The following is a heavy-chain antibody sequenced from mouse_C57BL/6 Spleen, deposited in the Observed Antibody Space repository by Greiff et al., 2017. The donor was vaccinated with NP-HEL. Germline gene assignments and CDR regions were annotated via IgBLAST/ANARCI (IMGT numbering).Heavy chain of an antibody. D-gene: IGHD3-2*02. J-gene: IGHJ4*01. CDR3: ARTSSGYPYYAMDY. CDR1: GFSLTSYA. Sequence: VQGVESGPGLVAPSQSLSITCTVSGFSLTSYAISWVRQPPGKGLEWLGVIWTGGGTNYNSALKSRLSISKDNSKSQVFLKMNSLQTDDTARYYCARTSSGYPYYAMDYWGQGTSVTVSS. V-gene: IGHV2-9-1*01. CDR2: IWTGGGT.